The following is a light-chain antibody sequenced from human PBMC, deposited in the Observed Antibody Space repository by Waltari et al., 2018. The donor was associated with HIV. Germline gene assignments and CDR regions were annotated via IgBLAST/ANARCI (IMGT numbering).Light chain of an antibody. CDR2: ENN. Sequence: QSVLTQPPSVSAAPGQKVTISCPGSSSNMGSNYVTCYQQLPGTAPKLLIYENNKRPSGIPDRFSGSKSGTSATLGITGLQTGDEADYYCGTWDSSLSAGVFGGGTKLTVL. CDR1: SSNMGSNY. CDR3: GTWDSSLSAGV. V-gene: IGLV1-51*02. J-gene: IGLJ3*02.